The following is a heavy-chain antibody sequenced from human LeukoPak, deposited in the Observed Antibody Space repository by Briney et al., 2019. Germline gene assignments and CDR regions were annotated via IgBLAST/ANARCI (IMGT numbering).Heavy chain of an antibody. J-gene: IGHJ4*02. Sequence: PSETLSLTCTVSGGSISSNSYYWGWIRQPPGKGLEWIGSIYYSGITYYNPSLKSRVTISVDTSKNQFSLKLSSVTAADTAVYYCARDRSGSVSFDYWGQGTLVTVSS. V-gene: IGHV4-39*07. CDR3: ARDRSGSVSFDY. CDR1: GGSISSNSYY. CDR2: IYYSGIT. D-gene: IGHD1-26*01.